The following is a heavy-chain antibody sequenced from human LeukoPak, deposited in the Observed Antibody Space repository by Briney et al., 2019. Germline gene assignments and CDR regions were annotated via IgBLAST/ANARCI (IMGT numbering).Heavy chain of an antibody. CDR3: ARVDY. CDR1: GFTFSSYA. CDR2: ISYDGSNK. Sequence: GGSLRLSCAASGFTFSSYAMSWVRQAPGKGLEWVAVISYDGSNKYYADSVKGRFTISRDNSKNTLYLQMNSLRAEDTAVYYCARVDYWGQGTLVTVSS. J-gene: IGHJ4*02. V-gene: IGHV3-30-3*01.